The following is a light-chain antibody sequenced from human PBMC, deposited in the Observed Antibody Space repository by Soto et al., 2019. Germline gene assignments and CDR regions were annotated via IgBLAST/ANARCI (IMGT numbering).Light chain of an antibody. CDR3: QQSFGAPRT. Sequence: DIQMTQSPSTLSASLGDRVTVTCRASQSISTYLNWFQQRPGKAPKLLIYGAYTIQDGVPSRFSGSGSETEFTLTISSLQPEDFATYYCQQSFGAPRTFGQGTKVDIK. V-gene: IGKV1-39*01. CDR2: GAY. J-gene: IGKJ1*01. CDR1: QSISTY.